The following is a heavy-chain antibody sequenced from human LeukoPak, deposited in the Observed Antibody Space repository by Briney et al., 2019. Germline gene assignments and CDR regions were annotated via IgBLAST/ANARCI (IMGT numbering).Heavy chain of an antibody. CDR1: GFTFDDYA. CDR3: AKDFRCSSTSCYTGFDY. CDR2: ISWNSGSI. J-gene: IGHJ4*02. V-gene: IGHV3-9*01. Sequence: PGRSLLLSCAASGFTFDDYAMHWVRQAPGKGLEWVSGISWNSGSIGYADSVKGRFTISRDNAKNSLYLRMNSLRAEDTALYYCAKDFRCSSTSCYTGFDYWGQGTLVTVSS. D-gene: IGHD2-2*02.